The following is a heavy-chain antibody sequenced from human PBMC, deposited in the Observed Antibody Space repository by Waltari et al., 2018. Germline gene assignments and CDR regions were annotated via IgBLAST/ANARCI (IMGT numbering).Heavy chain of an antibody. CDR3: ARASDLYYYMDV. V-gene: IGHV3-33*01. CDR2: IWYDGSNK. D-gene: IGHD1-26*01. Sequence: QVQLVDAGGGVVQPGRSLRLSCAASGFTFSSYGMNWVRRAPGKGLEWVAVIWYDGSNKYYADSVKGRFTISRDNSKNTLYLQMNSLRAEDTAVYYCARASDLYYYMDVWGKGTTVTVSS. CDR1: GFTFSSYG. J-gene: IGHJ6*03.